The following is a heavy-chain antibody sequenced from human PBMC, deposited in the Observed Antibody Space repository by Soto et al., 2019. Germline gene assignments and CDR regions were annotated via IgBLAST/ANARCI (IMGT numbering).Heavy chain of an antibody. CDR3: AESIAARGNWFDP. CDR1: GGTFSSYA. J-gene: IGHJ5*02. V-gene: IGHV1-69*13. D-gene: IGHD6-6*01. Sequence: ASVKVSCKASGGTFSSYAISWVRQAPGQGLEWMGGIIPIFGTANYAQKFQGRVTITADESTSTAYMELSSLRSEDTTVYYCAESIAARGNWFDPWGQGTLVTVSS. CDR2: IIPIFGTA.